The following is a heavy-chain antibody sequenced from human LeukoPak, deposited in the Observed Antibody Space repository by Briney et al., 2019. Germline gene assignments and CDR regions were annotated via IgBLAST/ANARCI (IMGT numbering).Heavy chain of an antibody. D-gene: IGHD4-17*01. CDR2: INPNSGNT. Sequence: PGASVKVSCKASGYTFTGYYMHWVRQAPGQGLEWMGWINPNSGNTGYAQKFQGRVTMTRNTSISTAYMELSSLRSEDTAVYYCARVSLRSTRGGGYYFDYWGQGTLVTVSS. CDR1: GYTFTGYY. CDR3: ARVSLRSTRGGGYYFDY. V-gene: IGHV1-8*02. J-gene: IGHJ4*02.